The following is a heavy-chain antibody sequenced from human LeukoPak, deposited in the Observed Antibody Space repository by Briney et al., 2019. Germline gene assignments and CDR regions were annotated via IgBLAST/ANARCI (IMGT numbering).Heavy chain of an antibody. V-gene: IGHV3-23*01. D-gene: IGHD5-24*01. Sequence: GGSLRLSCVASELTFSLYAMGWVRQAPGKGLGWVSGIGVSGDTYYADSVRGRFTISRDNSKNTVDLQMNNLRAEDTAVYYCAKDQGYLGDNWYGFWDYWGPGTLVTVSS. CDR2: IGVSGDT. J-gene: IGHJ4*02. CDR1: ELTFSLYA. CDR3: AKDQGYLGDNWYGFWDY.